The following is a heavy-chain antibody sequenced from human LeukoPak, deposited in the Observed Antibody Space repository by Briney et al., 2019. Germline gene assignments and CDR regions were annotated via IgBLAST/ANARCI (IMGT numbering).Heavy chain of an antibody. Sequence: SETLSLTCAVYGGSFSGYYWSWIRQPPGKGLEWIGEINHSGSTNYNPSLKSRVTISVDTSKNQFSLKLSSVTAADTAVYYCARALGIRNYWGQGTLVTVSS. CDR3: ARALGIRNY. CDR1: GGSFSGYY. CDR2: INHSGST. D-gene: IGHD7-27*01. J-gene: IGHJ4*02. V-gene: IGHV4-34*01.